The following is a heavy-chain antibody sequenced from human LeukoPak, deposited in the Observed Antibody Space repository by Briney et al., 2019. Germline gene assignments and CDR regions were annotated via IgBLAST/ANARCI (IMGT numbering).Heavy chain of an antibody. V-gene: IGHV4-59*12. CDR3: ARGLIGRRVVGQNYYYYYYMDV. D-gene: IGHD3-3*01. CDR1: GDSISSYY. Sequence: PSETLSLTCNVSGDSISSYYWSWIRQPPGKGLEWIGFIYYSGSTNYNPSLKSRVTMSVDTSKNQFSLNLRSVTAADTAVYYCARGLIGRRVVGQNYYYYYYMDVWGKGTTVTVSS. J-gene: IGHJ6*03. CDR2: IYYSGST.